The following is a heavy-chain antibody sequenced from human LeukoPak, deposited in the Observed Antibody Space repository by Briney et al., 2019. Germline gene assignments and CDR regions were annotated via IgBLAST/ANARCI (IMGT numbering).Heavy chain of an antibody. J-gene: IGHJ4*02. V-gene: IGHV4-34*01. Sequence: PSETLSLTCAVYGGSFSDYYWSWLRQPPGKGLEWIGEIHPSGSTHYNPSLESRVIISPDTSKKQFSLKLSSVTAADSAVYYCARGPDMSKSGYWGQGTLVTVSS. CDR2: IHPSGST. D-gene: IGHD3-9*01. CDR3: ARGPDMSKSGY. CDR1: GGSFSDYY.